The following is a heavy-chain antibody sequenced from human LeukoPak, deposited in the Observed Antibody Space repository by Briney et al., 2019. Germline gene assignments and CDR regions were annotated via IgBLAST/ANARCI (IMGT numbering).Heavy chain of an antibody. Sequence: PGGSLRLSCAASGFTFTNAWMNWVRQAPGKGLAWVGRIKSKGDGETTDYAAPVKGRFTMSRDDSKATLYLQMNYLEAEDTAVYYCTTALGLTMIRGVIVSWGQGALVTVSS. V-gene: IGHV3-15*01. D-gene: IGHD3-10*01. CDR3: TTALGLTMIRGVIVS. CDR2: IKSKGDGETT. CDR1: GFTFTNAW. J-gene: IGHJ4*02.